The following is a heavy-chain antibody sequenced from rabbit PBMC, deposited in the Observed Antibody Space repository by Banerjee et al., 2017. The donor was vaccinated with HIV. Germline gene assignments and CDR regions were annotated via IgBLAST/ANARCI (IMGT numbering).Heavy chain of an antibody. Sequence: QSLEESGGDLVKLEGSLTLTCTASGFSFSTSYYMCWVRQAPGKGLEWIACINAITGKAVYASWAKGRFTISKTSSTTVTLQMTSLTAADTATYFCARDLVAVIGWNFNLWGPGTLVTVS. CDR2: INAITGKA. V-gene: IGHV1S40*01. D-gene: IGHD1-1*01. CDR1: GFSFSTSYY. J-gene: IGHJ4*01. CDR3: ARDLVAVIGWNFNL.